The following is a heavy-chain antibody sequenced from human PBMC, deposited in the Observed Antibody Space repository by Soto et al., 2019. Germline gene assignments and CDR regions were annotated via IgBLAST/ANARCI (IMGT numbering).Heavy chain of an antibody. CDR3: AKDISYSGSGNYPDGFDI. D-gene: IGHD3-10*01. CDR1: GFSFSSFG. V-gene: IGHV3-30*18. Sequence: QVQLVESGGGVVQPGRSLRLSCAASGFSFSSFGIHWVRQAPGKGLEWVAITSYHGTDKYYADSVKGRFTISRDNSKSALYLQMNSLIAEDTAVYYCAKDISYSGSGNYPDGFDIWGQGTVVTVSS. CDR2: TSYHGTDK. J-gene: IGHJ3*02.